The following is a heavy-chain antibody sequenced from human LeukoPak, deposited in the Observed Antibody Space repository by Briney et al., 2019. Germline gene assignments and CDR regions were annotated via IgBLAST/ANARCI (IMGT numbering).Heavy chain of an antibody. V-gene: IGHV3-21*01. Sequence: GGSLRLSCAASGFTFSSYSMNWVRQAPGKGLEWVSSITSSGRYIYYADSVKGRFTISRDNAENSLYLQMDSLTAEDTAVYYCAREIAAAGSDYWGQGTLVTVSS. CDR2: ITSSGRYI. CDR1: GFTFSSYS. CDR3: AREIAAAGSDY. D-gene: IGHD6-13*01. J-gene: IGHJ4*02.